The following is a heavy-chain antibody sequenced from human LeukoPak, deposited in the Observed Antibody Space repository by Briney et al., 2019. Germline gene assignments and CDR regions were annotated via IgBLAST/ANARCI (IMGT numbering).Heavy chain of an antibody. Sequence: SETLSLTCTVSGGSFSSYFWSWIRQPPGKGLEWIGYIYSSGSTNYNPSLKSRVSISADTSKNEFSLKLRSVTAADTAVYYCARGRFKVVIAPAEYFQHWGQGTLVTVSS. CDR2: IYSSGST. CDR3: ARGRFKVVIAPAEYFQH. J-gene: IGHJ1*01. CDR1: GGSFSSYF. D-gene: IGHD2-21*01. V-gene: IGHV4-59*12.